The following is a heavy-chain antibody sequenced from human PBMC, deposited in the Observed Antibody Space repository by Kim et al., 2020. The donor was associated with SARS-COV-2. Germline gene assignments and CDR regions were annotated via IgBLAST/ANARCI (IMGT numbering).Heavy chain of an antibody. V-gene: IGHV3-30*18. Sequence: GGSLRLSCAASGFTFSSYGMHWVRQAPGKGLEWVAVISYDGSNKYYADSVKGRFTISRDNSKNTLYLQMNSLRAEDTAVYYCAKDLGSGGPDYWGQGTLVTVSS. CDR2: ISYDGSNK. J-gene: IGHJ4*02. D-gene: IGHD2-15*01. CDR1: GFTFSSYG. CDR3: AKDLGSGGPDY.